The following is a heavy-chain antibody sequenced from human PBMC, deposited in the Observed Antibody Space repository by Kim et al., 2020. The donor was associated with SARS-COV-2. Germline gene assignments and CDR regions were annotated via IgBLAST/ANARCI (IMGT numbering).Heavy chain of an antibody. J-gene: IGHJ5*02. D-gene: IGHD2-2*01. V-gene: IGHV5-51*01. CDR1: GYSFTSYW. Sequence: GESLKISCKGSGYSFTSYWIGWVRQMPGKGLEWMGIIYPGDSDTRYSPSFQGQVTISADKSISTAYLQWSSLKASDTAMYYCASGGPSTLTDPNKGGNWFDPLAHGTLITLSS. CDR2: IYPGDSDT. CDR3: ASGGPSTLTDPNKGGNWFDP.